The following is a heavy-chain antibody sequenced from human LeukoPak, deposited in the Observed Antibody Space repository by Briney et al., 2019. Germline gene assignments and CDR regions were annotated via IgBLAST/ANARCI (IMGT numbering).Heavy chain of an antibody. J-gene: IGHJ4*02. CDR3: ARRGGYRPFDY. V-gene: IGHV4-39*01. Sequence: SETLSLTCTVSGGSISSSSYYWGWIRQPPGKGLEWIGSIYYSGSTYYNPSLKSRVTISVDTSKNQFSLKLSSVTAADTAVCYCARRGGYRPFDYWGQGTLVTVSS. CDR1: GGSISSSSYY. D-gene: IGHD5-12*01. CDR2: IYYSGST.